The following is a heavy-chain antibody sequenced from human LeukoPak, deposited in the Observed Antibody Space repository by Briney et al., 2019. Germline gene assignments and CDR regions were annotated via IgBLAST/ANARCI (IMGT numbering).Heavy chain of an antibody. CDR2: ISWDGVST. Sequence: PGGSLRLSCAASGFSFDDYTMHWVRQAPGKGLEWVSLISWDGVSTHYADSVKGRFTISRDNSKNSLYLLMTSLRAEDTALYYCAKEGGLQSLPYTWFDPWGQGTLVTVST. J-gene: IGHJ5*02. CDR3: AKEGGLQSLPYTWFDP. CDR1: GFSFDDYT. D-gene: IGHD5-24*01. V-gene: IGHV3-43*01.